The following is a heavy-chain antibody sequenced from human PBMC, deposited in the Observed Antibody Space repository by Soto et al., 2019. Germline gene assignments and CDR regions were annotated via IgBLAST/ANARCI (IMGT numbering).Heavy chain of an antibody. D-gene: IGHD3-9*01. CDR1: GYTFTSYG. Sequence: ASVKVSCQASGYTFTSYGISWVRQAPGQGLEWMGWISAYNGNTNYAQKLQGRVTMTTDTSTSTAYMELRSLRSDDTAVYYCARVPDILTGYYTDDYWGQGTLVTVSS. J-gene: IGHJ4*02. CDR2: ISAYNGNT. CDR3: ARVPDILTGYYTDDY. V-gene: IGHV1-18*01.